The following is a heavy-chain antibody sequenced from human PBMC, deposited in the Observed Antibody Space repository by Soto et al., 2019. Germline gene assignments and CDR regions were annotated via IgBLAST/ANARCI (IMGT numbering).Heavy chain of an antibody. V-gene: IGHV4-31*03. CDR2: IYYSGST. CDR3: ARAAYDSSGYYFVGAFDI. Sequence: QVQLQKSGPGLVKPSQTLSLTCTVSGGSIISGGYYWSWIRQHPGKGLEWIGYIYYSGSTYYNPSLKSRVTISVDTSKNQFSLKLSSVTAADTAVYYCARAAYDSSGYYFVGAFDIWGQGTMVTVSS. D-gene: IGHD3-22*01. CDR1: GGSIISGGYY. J-gene: IGHJ3*02.